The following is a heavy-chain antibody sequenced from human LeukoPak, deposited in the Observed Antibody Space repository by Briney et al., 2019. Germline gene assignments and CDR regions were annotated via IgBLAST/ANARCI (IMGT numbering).Heavy chain of an antibody. D-gene: IGHD4-23*01. CDR3: ARDRRFNGGNWEFDY. Sequence: GASVKVSCKASGGTFSSYAISWVRQAPGQGLEWMGGIIPIFGTANYAQKFQGRVTITADESTSTAYMELSSLRSEDTAVCYCARDRRFNGGNWEFDYWGQGTLVTVSS. CDR2: IIPIFGTA. V-gene: IGHV1-69*13. J-gene: IGHJ4*02. CDR1: GGTFSSYA.